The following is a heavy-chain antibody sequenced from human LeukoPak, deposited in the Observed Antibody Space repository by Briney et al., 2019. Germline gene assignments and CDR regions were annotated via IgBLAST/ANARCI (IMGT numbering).Heavy chain of an antibody. D-gene: IGHD3-10*01. V-gene: IGHV4-34*01. CDR1: GGSFSGYY. CDR2: INHSGST. CDR3: ARETYYYGSGSYYNVSGD. J-gene: IGHJ4*02. Sequence: PSGTLSLTCAVYGGSFSGYYWSWIRQPPGKGLEWIGEINHSGSTNYNPSLKSRVTISVDTSKNQFSLKLSSVTAADTAVYYCARETYYYGSGSYYNVSGDWGQGTPVTVSS.